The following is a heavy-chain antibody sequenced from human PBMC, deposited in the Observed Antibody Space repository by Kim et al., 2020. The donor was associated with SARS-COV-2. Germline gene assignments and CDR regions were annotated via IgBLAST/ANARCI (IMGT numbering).Heavy chain of an antibody. J-gene: IGHJ4*02. CDR3: ASETRYSEGSFY. V-gene: IGHV1-69*01. D-gene: IGHD5-18*01. Sequence: NYAREVQCRVTITADESTSTAYMELSSLRSEDTAVYYCASETRYSEGSFYWGQGTLVTVSS.